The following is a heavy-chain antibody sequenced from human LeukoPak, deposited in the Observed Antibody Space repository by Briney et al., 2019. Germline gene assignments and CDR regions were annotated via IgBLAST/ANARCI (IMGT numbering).Heavy chain of an antibody. D-gene: IGHD3-3*01. CDR3: ARGSYYDFWSGYYAKYYGMDV. CDR1: GFTVSDNY. V-gene: IGHV3-53*01. Sequence: GGSLRLSCAASGFTVSDNYMTWVRQAPGKGLEWVSSIYSAGATHYAESVKGRFTISRDNSKNTLYLQMNSLRAEDMAVYYCARGSYYDFWSGYYAKYYGMDVWGQGTTVTVSS. CDR2: IYSAGAT. J-gene: IGHJ6*02.